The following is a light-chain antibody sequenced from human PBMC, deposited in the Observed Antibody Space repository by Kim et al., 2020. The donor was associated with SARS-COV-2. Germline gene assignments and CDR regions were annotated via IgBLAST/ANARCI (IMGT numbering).Light chain of an antibody. Sequence: ENVLTQSPATLSLSPGERATLSCRASQSVGNFLAWYQQKHGQAPRLLIFDASHRATGIPARFSGSGSGTDFTLSISSLEPEDFAIYYCSPGCHLAVTFGQRTRLEIK. J-gene: IGKJ5*01. V-gene: IGKV3-11*01. CDR1: QSVGNF. CDR2: DAS. CDR3: SPGCHLAVT.